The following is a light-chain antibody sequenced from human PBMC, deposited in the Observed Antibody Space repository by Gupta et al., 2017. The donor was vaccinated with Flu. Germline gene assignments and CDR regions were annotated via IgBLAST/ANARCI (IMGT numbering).Light chain of an antibody. V-gene: IGLV2-23*02. J-gene: IGLJ2*01. CDR2: EVS. Sequence: SITISYTGNNSDVGGFNLGSWYQQYPGKAPKVMIYEVSKRPSGVSSRSSGSKSGNTASPTISGLQAEDEADYYCCSYAGGNSLVFGGGTKLTVL. CDR1: NSDVGGFNL. CDR3: CSYAGGNSLV.